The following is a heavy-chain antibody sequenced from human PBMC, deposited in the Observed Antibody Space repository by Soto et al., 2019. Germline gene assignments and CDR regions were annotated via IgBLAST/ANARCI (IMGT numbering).Heavy chain of an antibody. Sequence: GGSLRLSCAASGFTFSTYGMNWVRQAPGKGLEWVSGISGNDGSTYYADSVKGRFTISRDNSRNTLFLQMNSLRAEDTAVYYCACITEGYWGQRTQVTVSS. V-gene: IGHV3-23*01. CDR3: ACITEGY. CDR1: GFTFSTYG. J-gene: IGHJ4*02. CDR2: ISGNDGST.